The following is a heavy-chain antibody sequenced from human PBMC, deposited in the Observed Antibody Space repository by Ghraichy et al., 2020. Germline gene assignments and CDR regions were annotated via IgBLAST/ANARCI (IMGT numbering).Heavy chain of an antibody. CDR1: GFTFSDYY. Sequence: GGSLRLSCAASGFTFSDYYMSWIRQAPGKGLEWVSYISSSGSTIYYADSVKGRFTISRDNAKNSLYLQMNSLRAEDTAVYYCARVIKQQLVRSSWYFDLWGRGTLVTVSS. CDR2: ISSSGSTI. D-gene: IGHD6-13*01. CDR3: ARVIKQQLVRSSWYFDL. J-gene: IGHJ2*01. V-gene: IGHV3-11*01.